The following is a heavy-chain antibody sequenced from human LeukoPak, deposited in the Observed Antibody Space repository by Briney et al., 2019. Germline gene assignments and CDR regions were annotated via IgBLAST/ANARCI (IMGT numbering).Heavy chain of an antibody. Sequence: PSETLSLTCTVSGGSINSGGYYWSWIRQHPGKVLEWIGYISHSGSTSYNPSLKSRVTISVDTSNNEFSLRLTSVTAADTAVYYCARGGYYYDTCGPFDYWGQGSLVTVSS. CDR1: GGSINSGGYY. J-gene: IGHJ4*02. CDR2: ISHSGST. V-gene: IGHV4-31*03. CDR3: ARGGYYYDTCGPFDY. D-gene: IGHD3-22*01.